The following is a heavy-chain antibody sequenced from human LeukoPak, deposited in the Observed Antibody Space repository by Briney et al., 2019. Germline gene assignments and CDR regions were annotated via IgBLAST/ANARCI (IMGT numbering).Heavy chain of an antibody. CDR1: GDSISSSSYY. J-gene: IGHJ5*02. CDR2: IFFNGNT. CDR3: ARILTMVRGVPRAFDP. V-gene: IGHV4-39*07. Sequence: PSETLSLTCTVSGDSISSSSYYWGWIRQPPGKGLEWMGSIFFNGNTYYNPSLKSRVTISVDTSNNQFSLKLSSVTAADTAVYYCARILTMVRGVPRAFDPWGQGTLVTVSS. D-gene: IGHD3-10*01.